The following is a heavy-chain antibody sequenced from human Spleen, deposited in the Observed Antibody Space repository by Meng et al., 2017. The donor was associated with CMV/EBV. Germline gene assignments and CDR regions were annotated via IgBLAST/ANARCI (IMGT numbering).Heavy chain of an antibody. CDR1: GFTFSNYW. J-gene: IGHJ4*02. CDR3: AKANLYDYGDYDY. CDR2: ISYDGDNK. D-gene: IGHD4-17*01. Sequence: GGSLRLSCAASGFTFSNYWMHWVRQAPGKGLEWVALISYDGDNKHYADSVKGRFTISRDNSKNTLYVQMESLRAEDTAVYYCAKANLYDYGDYDYWGQGTLVTVSS. V-gene: IGHV3-30*18.